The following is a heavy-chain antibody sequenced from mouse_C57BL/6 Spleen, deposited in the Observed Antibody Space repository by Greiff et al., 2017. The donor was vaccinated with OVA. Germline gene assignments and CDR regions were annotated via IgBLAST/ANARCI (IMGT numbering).Heavy chain of an antibody. CDR2: IYPGSGST. D-gene: IGHD2-4*01. CDR3: AREGNDYDGYYFDY. CDR1: GYTFTSYW. Sequence: QVQLQQPGAELVKPGASVKMSCKASGYTFTSYWITWVKQRPGQGLEWIGDIYPGSGSTNYNEKFKSKATLTVDTSSSTAYMQLSSLTSEDSAVYYCAREGNDYDGYYFDYWGQGTTLTVSS. V-gene: IGHV1-55*01. J-gene: IGHJ2*01.